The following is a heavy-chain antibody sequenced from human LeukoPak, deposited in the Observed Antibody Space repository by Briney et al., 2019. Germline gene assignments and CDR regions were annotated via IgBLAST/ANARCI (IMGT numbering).Heavy chain of an antibody. J-gene: IGHJ4*02. CDR1: GGSISSSSYY. CDR2: IYYSGST. D-gene: IGHD3-22*01. V-gene: IGHV4-61*05. Sequence: SETLSLTCTVSGGSISSSSYYWGWIRQPPGKGLEWIGYIYYSGSTNYNPSLKSRVTISVDTSKNQFSLKLSSVTAADTAVYYCARGSYDSSDYWGQGTLVTVSS. CDR3: ARGSYDSSDY.